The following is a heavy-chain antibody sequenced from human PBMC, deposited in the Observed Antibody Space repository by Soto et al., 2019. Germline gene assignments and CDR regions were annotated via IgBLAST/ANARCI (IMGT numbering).Heavy chain of an antibody. CDR2: INAANGDT. J-gene: IGHJ5*02. V-gene: IGHV1-3*01. CDR1: GYTFTSYG. Sequence: QVQLVQSGTEVKKPGASVKVSCKASGYTFTSYGIHWVRQAPGQRLEWMGWINAANGDTKYSPKFQGRVTMTRDTSASTAYKELSSLRSEDTAVYYCVRRHVSATGIDWFDPWGQGTLVTVSS. D-gene: IGHD6-13*01. CDR3: VRRHVSATGIDWFDP.